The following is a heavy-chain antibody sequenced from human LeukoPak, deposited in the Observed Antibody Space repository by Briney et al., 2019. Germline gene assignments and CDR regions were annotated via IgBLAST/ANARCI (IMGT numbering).Heavy chain of an antibody. CDR3: ARDARRGWFDP. Sequence: PPETLSLTRTVSGESISGFYCTWIRQPPGKGLEWVGYIYYSRSTNYNPCLKSRVTIYVDTTKNQFTRELTSEPPASTAVYYFARDARRGWFDPWGQGTLVTVSS. CDR2: IYYSRST. V-gene: IGHV4-59*01. J-gene: IGHJ5*02. CDR1: GESISGFY.